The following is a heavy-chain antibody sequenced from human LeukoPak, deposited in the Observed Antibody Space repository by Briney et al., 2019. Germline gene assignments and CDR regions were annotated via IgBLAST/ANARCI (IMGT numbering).Heavy chain of an antibody. Sequence: GGSLRLSCAASGFTVSRHYMSWVRQAPGKGLEWVSVIYSGGGTYYADSVKGRFTISRDTSKNTLYLQMNSLRVEDTAMYYCATHDWFDPWGQGTMVTVSS. V-gene: IGHV3-66*04. CDR2: IYSGGGT. CDR1: GFTVSRHY. J-gene: IGHJ5*02. CDR3: ATHDWFDP.